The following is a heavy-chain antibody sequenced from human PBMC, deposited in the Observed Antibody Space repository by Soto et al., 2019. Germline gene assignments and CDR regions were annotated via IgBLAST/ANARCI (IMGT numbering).Heavy chain of an antibody. J-gene: IGHJ3*02. CDR3: ARLTGDRGDAFDI. V-gene: IGHV1-8*01. CDR2: MNPNSGNT. Sequence: QVQLVQSGAEVKKPGASVKVSCKASGYTFTSFDINWVRQATGQGLEGRGWMNPNSGNTGYAQKFQGRVTMTRNTTISKAYMELSSLRSEDTAVYYCARLTGDRGDAFDIWGQGTMVTVSS. CDR1: GYTFTSFD. D-gene: IGHD7-27*01.